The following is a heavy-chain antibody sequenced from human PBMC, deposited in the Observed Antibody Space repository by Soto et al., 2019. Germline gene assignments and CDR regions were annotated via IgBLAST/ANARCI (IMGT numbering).Heavy chain of an antibody. J-gene: IGHJ4*02. D-gene: IGHD6-19*01. CDR3: TRPGYSSGWVDY. Sequence: EVQLVESGGGLVQPGGSLKLSCAASGFTFSGSAMHWVRQASGKGLEWVGRIRSKANSYTTAYAASVKGRLTIFRDDSKNTAYLQMNSLKTEDTAVYYCTRPGYSSGWVDYWGQGTLVTVSS. V-gene: IGHV3-73*01. CDR1: GFTFSGSA. CDR2: IRSKANSYTT.